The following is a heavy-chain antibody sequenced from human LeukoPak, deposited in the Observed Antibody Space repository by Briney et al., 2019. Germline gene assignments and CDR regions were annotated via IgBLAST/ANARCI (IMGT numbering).Heavy chain of an antibody. Sequence: GGSLRLSCAASGFTFSSYGMHWVRQAPGKGLEWVAFIRYDGSNKYYADSVKGRFTISRDNSKNTLYLQMNSLRAEDTAVYYCAKDWWELYLFDYWGQGTLVTVSS. CDR2: IRYDGSNK. D-gene: IGHD1-26*01. V-gene: IGHV3-30*02. CDR3: AKDWWELYLFDY. CDR1: GFTFSSYG. J-gene: IGHJ4*02.